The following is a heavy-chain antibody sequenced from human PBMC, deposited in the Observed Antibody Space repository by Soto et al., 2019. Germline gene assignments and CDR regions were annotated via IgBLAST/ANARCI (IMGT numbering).Heavy chain of an antibody. J-gene: IGHJ4*02. CDR1: GGSISSGGYS. CDR2: IYHSGST. V-gene: IGHV4-30-2*01. CDR3: ARADGHYFDY. Sequence: QLQLQESGSGLVKPSQTLSLTCAVSGGSISSGGYSWSWILQPPGKGLEWIGYIYHSGSTYYNPSLKSRVIISVDRSQNQFSLKLSSVTAADTAVYYCARADGHYFDYWGQGTLVTVSS.